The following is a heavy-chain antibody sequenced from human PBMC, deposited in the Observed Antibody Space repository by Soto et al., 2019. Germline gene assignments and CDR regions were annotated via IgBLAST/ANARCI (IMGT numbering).Heavy chain of an antibody. J-gene: IGHJ2*01. CDR2: ISIEKGDT. V-gene: IGHV1-18*01. CDR3: ARCYCIVGSGFTCLHFDL. D-gene: IGHD2-15*01. Sequence: QVQVVQSGAEVKKPGASVKVACKASGYSFDTFGMSWVRQAPGQGLEWMGWISIEKGDTNSAQKFQDRVTMTTDTSTSTTYMELRSLTSDDTAVYYCARCYCIVGSGFTCLHFDLWGRGTLVTVCS. CDR1: GYSFDTFG.